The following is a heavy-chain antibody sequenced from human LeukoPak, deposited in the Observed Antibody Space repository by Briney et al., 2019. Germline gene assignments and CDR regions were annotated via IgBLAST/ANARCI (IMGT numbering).Heavy chain of an antibody. Sequence: PGGSLRLSCVASGFTFSTYGMSWVRQAPAKGLEWVAAVSSTDSATYYSDSLKSRFISSKDNSQNTVFLQMNSLRPDDTAFYFCAKDGPLLWFGPTDAWGQGILVTVSS. V-gene: IGHV3-23*01. CDR2: VSSTDSAT. CDR1: GFTFSTYG. J-gene: IGHJ5*02. D-gene: IGHD3-10*01. CDR3: AKDGPLLWFGPTDA.